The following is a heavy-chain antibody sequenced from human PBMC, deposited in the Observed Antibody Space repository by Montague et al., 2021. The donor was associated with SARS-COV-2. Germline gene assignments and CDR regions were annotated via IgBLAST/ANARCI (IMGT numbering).Heavy chain of an antibody. V-gene: IGHV4-59*13. CDR3: EGAKGTPDC. J-gene: IGHJ4*02. D-gene: IGHD2-15*01. Sequence: SETLSLTCTVSGGSISSFYWCWIRQRPGQGLEWIGYINYSGSTNYNSSLTRRVTISVDTSTNKFSLTLTSVTIADTAVVYYEGAKGTPDCWGQGILVTASS. CDR1: GGSISSFY. CDR2: INYSGST.